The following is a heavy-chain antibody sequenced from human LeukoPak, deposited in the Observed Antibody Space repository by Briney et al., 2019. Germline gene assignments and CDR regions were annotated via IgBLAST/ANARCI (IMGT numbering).Heavy chain of an antibody. CDR2: INPNSGGT. Sequence: EASVKVSCKASGYTFTGYYMHWVRQAPGQGLEWVGWINPNSGGTNYAQKFQGRVTMTRDTSISTAYMELSRLRSDDTAVYYCARGEDTAMVSDYWGQGTLVTVSS. CDR3: ARGEDTAMVSDY. CDR1: GYTFTGYY. J-gene: IGHJ4*02. D-gene: IGHD5-18*01. V-gene: IGHV1-2*02.